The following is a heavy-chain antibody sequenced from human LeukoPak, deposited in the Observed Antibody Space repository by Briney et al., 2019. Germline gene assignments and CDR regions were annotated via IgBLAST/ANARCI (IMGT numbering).Heavy chain of an antibody. J-gene: IGHJ4*02. CDR1: GYTFTSYG. V-gene: IGHV1-18*01. CDR3: ARDPGEIAVADPFEVY. Sequence: GASVKVSCKASGYTFTSYGISWVRQAPGQGLEWMGWISAYNGNTNYAQKLQGRVTMTTDTSTSTVYMELRSLRSDDTAVYYCARDPGEIAVADPFEVYWGQGTLVTVSS. D-gene: IGHD6-19*01. CDR2: ISAYNGNT.